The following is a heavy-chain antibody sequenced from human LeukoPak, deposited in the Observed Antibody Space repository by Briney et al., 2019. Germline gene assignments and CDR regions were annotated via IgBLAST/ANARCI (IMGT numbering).Heavy chain of an antibody. J-gene: IGHJ4*02. CDR3: VRWVYSSGWVFDY. V-gene: IGHV3-7*01. CDR2: IKKDGSEK. CDR1: GFPFSRYW. Sequence: PGGSLRLSCAASGFPFSRYWMSWVRQAPGKGLEWVANIKKDGSEKHYVDSVRGRFTISRDNAKNSLYLQMNSLRADDTAVYYCVRWVYSSGWVFDYWGQGTLVTVSS. D-gene: IGHD6-19*01.